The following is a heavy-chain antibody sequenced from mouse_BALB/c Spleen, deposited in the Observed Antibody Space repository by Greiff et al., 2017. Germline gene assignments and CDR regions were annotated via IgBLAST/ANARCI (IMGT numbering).Heavy chain of an antibody. J-gene: IGHJ4*01. CDR3: ARSLDRYDAMDY. D-gene: IGHD2-14*01. Sequence: EVKLVESGPGLVKPSQSLSLTCTVTGYSITSDYAWNWIRQFPGNKLEWMGYISYSGSTSYNPSLKSRISITRDTSKNQFFLQLNSVTTEDTATYYCARSLDRYDAMDYWGQGTSVTVSS. CDR1: GYSITSDYA. CDR2: ISYSGST. V-gene: IGHV3-2*02.